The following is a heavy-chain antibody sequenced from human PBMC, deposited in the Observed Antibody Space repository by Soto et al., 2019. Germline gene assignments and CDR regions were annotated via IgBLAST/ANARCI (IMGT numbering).Heavy chain of an antibody. CDR2: VYGDGRT. J-gene: IGHJ6*02. CDR3: ARTRLYDASGYYYYYYGMDV. CDR1: GFTVKDNS. D-gene: IGHD3-22*01. Sequence: VQVVESGGGVIQPGGTLRLSCAASGFTVKDNSMTWVRQAPGRGLEWVSVVYGDGRTYYADSVKGRFIISRDNSENTGILQRSSLRVEDTAVYYCARTRLYDASGYYYYYYGMDVWGQGTRVTVA. V-gene: IGHV3-53*01.